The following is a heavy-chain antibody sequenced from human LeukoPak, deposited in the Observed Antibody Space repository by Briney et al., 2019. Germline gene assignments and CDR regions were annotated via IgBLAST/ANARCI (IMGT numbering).Heavy chain of an antibody. Sequence: SETLCLTCTVSGGSISSSSYYWGWIRQPPGKGLEWIGSIYYSGSTYYNPSLKSRVTISVDTSKNQFSLKLSSVTAADTAVYYCARHRALVVVAATRLGLVDYWGQGTLVTVSS. CDR2: IYYSGST. CDR1: GGSISSSSYY. V-gene: IGHV4-39*01. J-gene: IGHJ4*02. CDR3: ARHRALVVVAATRLGLVDY. D-gene: IGHD2-15*01.